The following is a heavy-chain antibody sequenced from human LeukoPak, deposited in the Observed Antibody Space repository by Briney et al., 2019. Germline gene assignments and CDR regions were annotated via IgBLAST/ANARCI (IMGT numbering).Heavy chain of an antibody. CDR2: IYHSGST. J-gene: IGHJ4*02. D-gene: IGHD3-10*01. V-gene: IGHV4-4*02. CDR3: ARLWYYGSGNTFDY. CDR1: GGSISSSHW. Sequence: SETLSLTCAVSGGSISSSHWWSWVRQPPGKGLEWIGEIYHSGSTNYNPSLKSRVTISVDKSKNQFSLRLSSVTAADTAIYYCARLWYYGSGNTFDYWGQGTLVTVSS.